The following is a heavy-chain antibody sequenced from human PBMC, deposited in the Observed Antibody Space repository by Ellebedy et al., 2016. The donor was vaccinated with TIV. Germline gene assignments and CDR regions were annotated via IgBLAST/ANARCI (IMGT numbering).Heavy chain of an antibody. V-gene: IGHV1-69*04. CDR3: ASSAQSNWNDVILDY. J-gene: IGHJ4*02. Sequence: ASVKVSCKASGGTFSSYAISWVRQAPGQGLEWMGRIIPILGIANYAQKFQGRVTITADKSTSTAYMELSSLRSEDTAVYYCASSAQSNWNDVILDYWGQGTLVTVSS. CDR2: IIPILGIA. D-gene: IGHD1-20*01. CDR1: GGTFSSYA.